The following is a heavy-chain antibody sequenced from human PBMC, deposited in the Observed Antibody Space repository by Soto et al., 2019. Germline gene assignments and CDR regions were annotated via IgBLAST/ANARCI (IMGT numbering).Heavy chain of an antibody. CDR1: GVSIISSSYY. D-gene: IGHD3-10*01. CDR2: IYYSGST. V-gene: IGHV4-39*01. J-gene: IGHJ3*02. CDR3: ASHYEYYVFGSYYIFPFLFDI. Sequence: SATLSLTCTVSGVSIISSSYYWGLIRQPPGKGLEWIGSIYYSGSTYYNPSLKSRVTISVDTSKNQFSLELSSVTAADTAVYYCASHYEYYVFGSYYIFPFLFDIRAQRNMV.